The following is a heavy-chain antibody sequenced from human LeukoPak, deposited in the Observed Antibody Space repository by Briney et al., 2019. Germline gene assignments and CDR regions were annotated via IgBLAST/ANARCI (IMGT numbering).Heavy chain of an antibody. V-gene: IGHV3-23*01. Sequence: GGSLRLSCGASGFTFTTYVMSWVRQAPGQGLEWVSVISGSGDTTFYADSVKGRFTISRDNSKNTLYLQMNSLRAEDTAVYYLSKNRPHHHGDYSRIYLWGQGTPVTVSS. CDR2: ISGSGDTT. CDR1: GFTFTTYV. D-gene: IGHD5-12*01. CDR3: SKNRPHHHGDYSRIYL. J-gene: IGHJ4*01.